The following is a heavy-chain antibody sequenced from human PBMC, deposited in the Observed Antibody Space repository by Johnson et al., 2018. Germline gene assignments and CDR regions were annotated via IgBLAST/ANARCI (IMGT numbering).Heavy chain of an antibody. J-gene: IGHJ6*03. D-gene: IGHD6-19*01. CDR1: GFTFSSSS. V-gene: IGHV3-48*02. CDR2: ISSSSSTI. Sequence: VQLVESGGGLVKPGGSLRLSCAASGFTFSSSSMNWVRQAPGKGLEWVSYISSSSSTIYYADPVKGRLIISRDNAKNSLYLQMNSLRDEDTAGYYCARRIIAVARHYYYYMDVWGKGTTVTVSS. CDR3: ARRIIAVARHYYYYMDV.